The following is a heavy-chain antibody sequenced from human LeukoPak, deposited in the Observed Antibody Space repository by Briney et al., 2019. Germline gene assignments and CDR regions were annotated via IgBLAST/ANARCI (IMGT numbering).Heavy chain of an antibody. CDR1: GFTFSRYS. V-gene: IGHV3-21*01. D-gene: IGHD1-26*01. J-gene: IGHJ4*02. Sequence: GGSLRLSCAAAGFTFSRYSMNWVRQAPGKGLEWVSSISTSSSYIYYADSVKRRFTISRDNARNSLFLQLDSLRAEDTAVYYCARGSSNSGSYYDYFDYWGQGALVTVSS. CDR2: ISTSSSYI. CDR3: ARGSSNSGSYYDYFDY.